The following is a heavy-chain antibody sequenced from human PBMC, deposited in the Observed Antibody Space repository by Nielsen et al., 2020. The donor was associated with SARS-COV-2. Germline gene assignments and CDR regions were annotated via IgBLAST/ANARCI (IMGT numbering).Heavy chain of an antibody. J-gene: IGHJ4*02. D-gene: IGHD3-10*01. V-gene: IGHV3-21*01. Sequence: LSLTCAASRFTFSSYTMNWVRQAPGKGLEWVSSISSSSIYIYYADSVKGRFTISRDNANNSLYLQMNSLRAEDTAVYYCARSRGFDTGDFDYWGQGALVTVSS. CDR2: ISSSSIYI. CDR3: ARSRGFDTGDFDY. CDR1: RFTFSSYT.